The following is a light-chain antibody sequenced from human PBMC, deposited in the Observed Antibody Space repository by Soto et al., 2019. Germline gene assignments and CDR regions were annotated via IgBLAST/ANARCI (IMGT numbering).Light chain of an antibody. V-gene: IGKV3-15*01. J-gene: IGKJ5*01. CDR3: QQDNIWPIP. CDR2: GAS. Sequence: IVMTQSPVTLSVSPGERATLSCRASQSVTNSYLAWCQHEPVQAPRLLVFGASTRPAGNRARFSCSAPGTELTLPISSLQAEDLAVYNCQQDNIWPIPFGQMTRLAIK. CDR1: QSVTNSY.